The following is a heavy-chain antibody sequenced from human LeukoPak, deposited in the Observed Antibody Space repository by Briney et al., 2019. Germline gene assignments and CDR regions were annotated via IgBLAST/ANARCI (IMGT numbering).Heavy chain of an antibody. CDR2: IYYSGST. D-gene: IGHD6-19*01. CDR1: GGSISSYY. Sequence: PSETLSLTCTVSGGSISSYYWSWIRQPPGKGLEWIGYIYYSGSTNYNPSLKSRVTISVDTSKNQFSLKLSSVTAADTAVYYCARAEYSSGCLDYWGQGTLVTVSS. CDR3: ARAEYSSGCLDY. J-gene: IGHJ4*02. V-gene: IGHV4-59*01.